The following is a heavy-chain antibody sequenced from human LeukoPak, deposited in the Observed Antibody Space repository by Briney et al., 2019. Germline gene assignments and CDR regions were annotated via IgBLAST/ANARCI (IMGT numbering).Heavy chain of an antibody. CDR1: GDPLNDNLYY. D-gene: IGHD6-19*01. Sequence: SETLSLTCNVSGDPLNDNLYYWGWIRQSPGKGLEWIGAFYSSGSTSSHSSLKSRVTISVDTSRTQLSPKLDSVTDTDTAVYYCVRDGRFDSACFDSWGPGILVTVSS. CDR3: VRDGRFDSACFDS. J-gene: IGHJ4*02. CDR2: FYSSGST. V-gene: IGHV4-39*07.